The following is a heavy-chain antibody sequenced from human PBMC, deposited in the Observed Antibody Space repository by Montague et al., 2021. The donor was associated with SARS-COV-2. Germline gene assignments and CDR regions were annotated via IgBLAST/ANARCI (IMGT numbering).Heavy chain of an antibody. CDR2: INHSGST. Sequence: SETLSLTCAVYGGSLSGYYWSWIRQPPGKGLEWIGEINHSGSTNYNPSLKSRVTISLDTSKNQFSLKLSSVTAADTAVYYCARGRRRYNWRDETSYYYGMDXWGQGTTVTVSS. CDR3: ARGRRRYNWRDETSYYYGMDX. V-gene: IGHV4-34*01. D-gene: IGHD1-20*01. J-gene: IGHJ6*02. CDR1: GGSLSGYY.